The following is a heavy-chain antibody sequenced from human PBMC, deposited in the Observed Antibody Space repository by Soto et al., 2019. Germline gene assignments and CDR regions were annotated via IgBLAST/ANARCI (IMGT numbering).Heavy chain of an antibody. Sequence: QVQLQQSGPGLVKPSQPLSLTCSISGDSVSSNTAWNWIRQSPSRGLEWLGRTYYRPKWYNDYAVSMKSRIRINPDTSKNQFSLQLSSVTPDDTAVYYCARDLGRTYGMDVWGQGTTVIVSS. CDR3: ARDLGRTYGMDV. J-gene: IGHJ6*02. CDR2: TYYRPKWYN. D-gene: IGHD7-27*01. CDR1: GDSVSSNTA. V-gene: IGHV6-1*01.